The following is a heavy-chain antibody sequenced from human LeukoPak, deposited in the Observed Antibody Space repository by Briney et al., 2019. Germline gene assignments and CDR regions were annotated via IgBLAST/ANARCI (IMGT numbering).Heavy chain of an antibody. D-gene: IGHD2-15*01. CDR2: IKQDGSEE. CDR3: ARHRSGGSQDYGFDI. Sequence: GESLRLSCAASGFTITTYWLGWVRQPPGKGLEWEANIKQDGSEEYYVDSVKGRFTISRDNAKNSLYLQMNSLRAEDTAVYYCARHRSGGSQDYGFDIWGQGTMVTVSS. V-gene: IGHV3-7*01. J-gene: IGHJ3*02. CDR1: GFTITTYW.